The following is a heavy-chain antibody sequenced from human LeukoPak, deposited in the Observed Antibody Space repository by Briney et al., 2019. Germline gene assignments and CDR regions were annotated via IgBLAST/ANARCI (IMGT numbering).Heavy chain of an antibody. Sequence: GGSLRLSCAASGFTFSSYGMHWVRQAPGKGLEWVAFIRYDGSNKYYADSVKGRFTISRDNSKNTLYLQMNSLRAEDTAVYYCAKDSFEYSSSSSAFDYWGQGTLVTVSS. J-gene: IGHJ4*02. V-gene: IGHV3-30*02. CDR2: IRYDGSNK. CDR3: AKDSFEYSSSSSAFDY. CDR1: GFTFSSYG. D-gene: IGHD6-6*01.